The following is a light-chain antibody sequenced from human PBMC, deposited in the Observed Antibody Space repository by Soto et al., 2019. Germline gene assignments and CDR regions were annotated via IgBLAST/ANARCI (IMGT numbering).Light chain of an antibody. CDR2: INN. CDR1: NSNIGINT. V-gene: IGLV1-44*01. J-gene: IGLJ3*02. Sequence: QAVVTQPPSASGTPGLRVTISSSGSNSNIGINTVNWYHHLPGTAPKFLIFINNQWPSGVPDRFSGSKSGTSASLAISGLQSKDEADYYCAPWDDSLNGRVLGGGTKLTVL. CDR3: APWDDSLNGRV.